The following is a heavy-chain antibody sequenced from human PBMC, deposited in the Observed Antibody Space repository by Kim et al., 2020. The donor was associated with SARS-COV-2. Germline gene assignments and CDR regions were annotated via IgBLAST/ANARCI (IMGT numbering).Heavy chain of an antibody. CDR2: INHSGST. D-gene: IGHD3-22*01. V-gene: IGHV4-34*01. Sequence: SETLSLTCAVYGGSFSGYYWSWIRQPPGKGLEWIGEINHSGSTNYNPSLKSRVTISVDTSKNQFSLKLSSVTAADTAVYYCARGPVWLFPEYWGQGTLVTVSS. J-gene: IGHJ4*02. CDR1: GGSFSGYY. CDR3: ARGPVWLFPEY.